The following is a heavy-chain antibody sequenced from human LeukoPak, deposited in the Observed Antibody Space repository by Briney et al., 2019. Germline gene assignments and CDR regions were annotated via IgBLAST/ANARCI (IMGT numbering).Heavy chain of an antibody. Sequence: SETLSLTCAVYGGSFSGYYWSWIRQPPGKGLEWIGEINHSGSTNYNPSLKSRVTISVDTSKNQFSLKLSSVTAADTAVYYCASTFWESYYDFWSGYSTLDYWGQGTLVTVSS. CDR1: GGSFSGYY. V-gene: IGHV4-34*01. D-gene: IGHD3-3*01. CDR3: ASTFWESYYDFWSGYSTLDY. J-gene: IGHJ4*02. CDR2: INHSGST.